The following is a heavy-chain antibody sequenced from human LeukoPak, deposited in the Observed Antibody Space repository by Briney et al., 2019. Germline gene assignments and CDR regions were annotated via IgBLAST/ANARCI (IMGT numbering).Heavy chain of an antibody. J-gene: IGHJ4*02. V-gene: IGHV3-21*01. CDR2: ISSSSSYI. CDR3: ASSDYGGFDY. D-gene: IGHD4-17*01. Sequence: GGSLRLSCAVSGFTFSSYAMSWVRQAPGKGLEWVSSISSSSSYIFYADSVKGRFTISRDNAKNSLYLQMNSLRAEDTAVYHCASSDYGGFDYWGQGTLVTVSS. CDR1: GFTFSSYA.